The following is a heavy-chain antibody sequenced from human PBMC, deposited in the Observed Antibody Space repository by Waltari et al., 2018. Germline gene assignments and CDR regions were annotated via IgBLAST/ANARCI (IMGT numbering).Heavy chain of an antibody. CDR2: INTNVGHT. D-gene: IGHD6-19*01. J-gene: IGHJ4*02. CDR3: AKGISGSFDS. CDR1: GYTFTSYY. V-gene: IGHV1-46*01. Sequence: QVQLVQSGAEVKKPGASVKVSCKASGYTFTSYYMHWVRQAPGQGLEWMGWINTNVGHTNFAQKFQGRVTMTRDTSTNTVYMEMRALRSDDTAVYYCAKGISGSFDSWGQGTLVTVSS.